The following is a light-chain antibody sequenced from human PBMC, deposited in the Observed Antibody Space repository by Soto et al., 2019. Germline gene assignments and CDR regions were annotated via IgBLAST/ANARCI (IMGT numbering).Light chain of an antibody. CDR1: SSDVGQYNY. Sequence: QSALTQPPSASGSPGQSVTISCTGTSSDVGQYNYISWYQQHPGKAPKLMIYEVSRRPLGVPDRLSGSKSGNTASLTVSGLQAEDEADYYCSSYAGGTYVFGSGTKLTVL. CDR3: SSYAGGTYV. CDR2: EVS. V-gene: IGLV2-8*01. J-gene: IGLJ1*01.